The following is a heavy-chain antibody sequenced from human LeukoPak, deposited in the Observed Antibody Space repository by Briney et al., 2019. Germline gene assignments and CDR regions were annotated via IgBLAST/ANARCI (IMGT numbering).Heavy chain of an antibody. CDR3: AKDGQLGTADD. V-gene: IGHV3-23*01. D-gene: IGHD3-16*01. Sequence: GGSLRLSCAASGFTFSSYGMSWVRQAPGKGLEWVSAISGSGGSTYYADSVKGRFTISRDNSKNTLFLQMNSLRSEDTAVYYCAKDGQLGTADDWGQGTRVIVSS. CDR1: GFTFSSYG. J-gene: IGHJ4*02. CDR2: ISGSGGST.